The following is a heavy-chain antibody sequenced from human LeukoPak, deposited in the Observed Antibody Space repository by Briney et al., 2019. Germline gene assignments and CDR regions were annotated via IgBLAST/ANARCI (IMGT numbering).Heavy chain of an antibody. Sequence: LPGGSLRLSCAASGFTFSSNGMNWVRQAPGKGLEWVSYISATGGTIYYADSVKGRFTISRDNSKNTLYLQMNSLRAEDTAVYYCARDRDYGSGSMALWGQGTLVTVSS. CDR1: GFTFSSNG. V-gene: IGHV3-48*01. J-gene: IGHJ4*02. CDR3: ARDRDYGSGSMAL. D-gene: IGHD3-10*01. CDR2: ISATGGTI.